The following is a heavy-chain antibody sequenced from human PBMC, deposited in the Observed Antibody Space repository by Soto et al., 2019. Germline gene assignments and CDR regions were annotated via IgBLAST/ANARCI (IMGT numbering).Heavy chain of an antibody. Sequence: QVQLVESGGGVVQPGRSLRLSCAASGFTFSSYGMHWVRQAPGKGLEWVAVIWYDGSNKYYADSVKGRFTISRDNSKNTLYLQMNSLRAEDTAVYYCARCSSGGYYFDYWGQGTLVTASS. CDR3: ARCSSGGYYFDY. CDR1: GFTFSSYG. D-gene: IGHD6-19*01. V-gene: IGHV3-33*01. CDR2: IWYDGSNK. J-gene: IGHJ4*02.